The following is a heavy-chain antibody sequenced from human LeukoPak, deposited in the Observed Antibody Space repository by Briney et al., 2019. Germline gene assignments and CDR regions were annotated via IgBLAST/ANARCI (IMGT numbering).Heavy chain of an antibody. Sequence: KPSETLSLTCTVSGYSISSGYYWGWIRQPPGKGLEWIGSIYYSGSTYYNPSLKSRVTISVDTSKNQFSLKLSSVTAADTAVYYCARDSSSWYGDLNFDYWGQGTLVTVSS. CDR2: IYYSGST. J-gene: IGHJ4*02. CDR3: ARDSSSWYGDLNFDY. CDR1: GYSISSGYY. V-gene: IGHV4-38-2*02. D-gene: IGHD6-13*01.